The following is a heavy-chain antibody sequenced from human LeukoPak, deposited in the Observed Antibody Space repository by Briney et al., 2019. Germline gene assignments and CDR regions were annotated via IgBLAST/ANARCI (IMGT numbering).Heavy chain of an antibody. CDR3: ARDLAVAGSYYGVDV. CDR1: GFTFSTYS. D-gene: IGHD6-13*01. Sequence: GGSLTLSCVASGFTFSTYSMNWVRQAPGKGLEWVSSVSGSSTFIFYADSVRDQVTISRDNAKNSLFLQMNSLRAEDTAVYYCARDLAVAGSYYGVDVWGQGTTVTVSS. V-gene: IGHV3-21*01. CDR2: VSGSSTFI. J-gene: IGHJ6*02.